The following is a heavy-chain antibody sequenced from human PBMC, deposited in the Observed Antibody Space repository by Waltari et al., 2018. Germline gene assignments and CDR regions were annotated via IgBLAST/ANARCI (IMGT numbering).Heavy chain of an antibody. CDR1: GGSFSGYY. CDR3: ARAARRWFGELLPDY. CDR2: INHSGSS. Sequence: QVQLQQWGAGLLKPSETLSLTCAVYGGSFSGYYWSWIRQPPGTGLEWIGEINHSGSSNYNPSLKSRVTISVDTSKNQFSLKLSSVTAADTAVYYCARAARRWFGELLPDYWGQGTLVTVSS. D-gene: IGHD3-10*01. J-gene: IGHJ4*02. V-gene: IGHV4-34*01.